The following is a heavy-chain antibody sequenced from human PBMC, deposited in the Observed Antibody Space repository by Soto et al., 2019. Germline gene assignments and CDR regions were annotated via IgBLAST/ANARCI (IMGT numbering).Heavy chain of an antibody. D-gene: IGHD4-17*01. CDR1: GFTFSSYA. CDR2: ISYDGSNK. V-gene: IGHV3-30-3*01. Sequence: QVQLVESGGGVGQPGRSLRLSCAASGFTFSSYAMHWVRQAPGKGLEWVAVISYDGSNKYYADSVKGRFTISRDNSKNTLYLQMNSLRAEDTAVYYCARDPNGDYSLGYFDYWGQGTLVTVSS. J-gene: IGHJ4*02. CDR3: ARDPNGDYSLGYFDY.